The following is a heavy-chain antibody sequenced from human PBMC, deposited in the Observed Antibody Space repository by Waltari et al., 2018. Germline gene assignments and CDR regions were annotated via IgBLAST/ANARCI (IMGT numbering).Heavy chain of an antibody. CDR1: GFTFSSDA. CDR3: ARGGITMVQGV. J-gene: IGHJ4*02. Sequence: QVQLVESGGGVVQPGRSLRLSCAASGFTFSSDAMHCVRQAPGKGLEWVAVISYDGSNKYYADSVKGRFTISRDNSKNTLYLQMNSLRAEDTAVYYCARGGITMVQGVWGQGTLVTVSS. V-gene: IGHV3-30-3*01. CDR2: ISYDGSNK. D-gene: IGHD3-10*01.